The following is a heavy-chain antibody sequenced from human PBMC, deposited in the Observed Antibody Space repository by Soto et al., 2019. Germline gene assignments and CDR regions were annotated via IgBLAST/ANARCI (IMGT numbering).Heavy chain of an antibody. CDR3: ARGLDQYKGGRT. D-gene: IGHD1-1*01. CDR2: IHPSGST. Sequence: QVHLQQWGAGLLKPSETLSLTCAVDGASSSNYYYSWTRQAPGKGLEWIGEIHPSGSTDYNPSLKTRVSISGDTSKNEYSLKLSSVTAADTAIYDCARGLDQYKGGRTWGQGTLVTVSS. J-gene: IGHJ5*02. CDR1: GASSSNYY. V-gene: IGHV4-34*02.